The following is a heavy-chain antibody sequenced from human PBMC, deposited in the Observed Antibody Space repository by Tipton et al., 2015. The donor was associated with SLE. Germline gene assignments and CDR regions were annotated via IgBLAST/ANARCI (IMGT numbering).Heavy chain of an antibody. D-gene: IGHD2-21*02. J-gene: IGHJ6*03. V-gene: IGHV3-66*02. CDR3: ARDERLLSYYYYYYMDV. Sequence: SLRLSCGASGFSVSSYYMSWVRQAPGKGLEWVSVIYSGGTTYYADSVKGRFTISRDNSKNTLYLQMNSLRAEDTAVYYCARDERLLSYYYYYYMDVWGKGTTVTVSS. CDR2: IYSGGTT. CDR1: GFSVSSYY.